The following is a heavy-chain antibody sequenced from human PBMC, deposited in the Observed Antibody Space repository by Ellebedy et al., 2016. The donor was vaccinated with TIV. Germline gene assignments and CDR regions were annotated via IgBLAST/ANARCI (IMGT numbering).Heavy chain of an antibody. J-gene: IGHJ4*02. D-gene: IGHD2-8*01. CDR1: GFTFGDYG. CDR2: IRSKAYGVTT. V-gene: IGHV3-49*03. CDR3: ARHLYRPPNGYFDS. Sequence: GESLKISCTASGFTFGDYGMSWFRQAPGKGLEWVGFIRSKAYGVTTEYAASVKGRFTISRDDPKSIAYLQMSSLRAEDTAVYYCARHLYRPPNGYFDSWGQGTLVTVSS.